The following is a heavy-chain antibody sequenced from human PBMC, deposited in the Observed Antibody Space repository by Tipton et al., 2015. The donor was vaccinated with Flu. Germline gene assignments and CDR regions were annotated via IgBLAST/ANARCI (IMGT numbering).Heavy chain of an antibody. J-gene: IGHJ4*02. D-gene: IGHD3-10*01. CDR3: ARCMDGSGSYWGEYSHCYTFDY. CDR1: GYTFTSYD. CDR2: MNPNSGNT. Sequence: QVQLVQSGAEVKKPGASVKVSCKASGYTFTSYDINWVRQATGQGLEWMGWMNPNSGNTGYAQKFQGRVTMTTDTSTSTAYMELRSLRADDTAVYYRARCMDGSGSYWGEYSHCYTFDYWAQGTLATVS. V-gene: IGHV1-8*01.